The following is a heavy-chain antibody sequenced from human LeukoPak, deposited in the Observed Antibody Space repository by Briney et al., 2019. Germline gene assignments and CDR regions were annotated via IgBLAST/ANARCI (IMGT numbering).Heavy chain of an antibody. Sequence: PSETLSLTCTVSGGSISNYYRSWIRQPAGKGLEWIGRIFTSGSTTYNPSLKSRVTMSVDKSKDQSTLRLNSVLAADTAVYYGARSRLHDYIIEYYFDYWGQGTLVTVSS. CDR2: IFTSGST. V-gene: IGHV4-4*07. CDR1: GGSISNYY. J-gene: IGHJ4*02. CDR3: ARSRLHDYIIEYYFDY. D-gene: IGHD4-11*01.